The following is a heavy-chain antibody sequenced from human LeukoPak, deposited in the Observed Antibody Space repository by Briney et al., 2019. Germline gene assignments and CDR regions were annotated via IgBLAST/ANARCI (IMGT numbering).Heavy chain of an antibody. CDR1: GFTFSSYS. J-gene: IGHJ1*01. V-gene: IGHV3-48*01. CDR2: ISSSSSTI. D-gene: IGHD3-9*01. CDR3: ARDGHYDILTGYFQD. Sequence: GGSLRLSCAASGFTFSSYSMNWVRQAPGKGLEWVSYISSSSSTIYYADSVKGRFTISRDNAKNSLYLQMNSLRAEDTAVYYCARDGHYDILTGYFQDWGQGTLVTVSS.